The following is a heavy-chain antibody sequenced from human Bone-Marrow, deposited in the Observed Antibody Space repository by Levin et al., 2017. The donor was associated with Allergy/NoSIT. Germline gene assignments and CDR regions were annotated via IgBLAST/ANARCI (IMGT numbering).Heavy chain of an antibody. CDR1: GFTFSSYW. D-gene: IGHD2-2*01. V-gene: IGHV3-7*01. Sequence: GGSLRLSCAASGFTFSSYWMSWVRQAPGKGLEWVANIKQDGSEKYYVDSVKGRFTISRDNAKNSLYLQMNSLRAEDTAVYYCARESNVVVPAATRNWFDPWGQGTLVTVSS. CDR3: ARESNVVVPAATRNWFDP. CDR2: IKQDGSEK. J-gene: IGHJ5*02.